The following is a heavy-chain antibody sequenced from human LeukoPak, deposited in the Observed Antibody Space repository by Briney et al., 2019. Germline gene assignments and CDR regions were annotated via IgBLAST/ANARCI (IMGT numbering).Heavy chain of an antibody. CDR3: AKDEDVNSSRRGLWLSRFGSNNLFQH. V-gene: IGHV3-9*01. CDR2: ISWNCGSI. J-gene: IGHJ1*01. CDR1: GFTFDDYA. Sequence: GRSLRLSCAASGFTFDDYAMHWVRQAPGKGLEWVSGISWNCGSIGYADSVEGRFTISRDNAKNSMYMQMNSLRAENTALYYCAKDEDVNSSRRGLWLSRFGSNNLFQHWGQGTLVTVSS. D-gene: IGHD6-19*01.